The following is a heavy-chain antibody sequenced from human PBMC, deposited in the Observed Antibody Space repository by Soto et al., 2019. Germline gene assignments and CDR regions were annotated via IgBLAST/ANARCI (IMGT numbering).Heavy chain of an antibody. CDR2: ISYEGSNK. V-gene: IGHV3-30-3*01. CDR3: ASEWRHDRLAY. J-gene: IGHJ4*02. D-gene: IGHD5-18*01. CDR1: GFTSSSYA. Sequence: GGSLRLSCAASGFTSSSYAMHWVRQARGKGLEWVAVISYEGSNKYYADSVKGRFIISRDNSKSTLYLQMNSLRAEDTAVYYGASEWRHDRLAYWGQGTLVTISS.